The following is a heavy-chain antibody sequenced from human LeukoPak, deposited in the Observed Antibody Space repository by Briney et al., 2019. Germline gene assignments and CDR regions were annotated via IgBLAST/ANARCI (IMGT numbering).Heavy chain of an antibody. Sequence: GGSLRLSCAASGFTFSSYAMSWVRQAPGRGLEWVSVISDSGGSAYYADSVKGRFTISRDNSKNTLHLQMNSLRAEDTAVYYCAKAKSGYSYGLNFDHWGQGTLVTISS. D-gene: IGHD5-18*01. J-gene: IGHJ4*02. CDR3: AKAKSGYSYGLNFDH. CDR2: ISDSGGSA. CDR1: GFTFSSYA. V-gene: IGHV3-23*01.